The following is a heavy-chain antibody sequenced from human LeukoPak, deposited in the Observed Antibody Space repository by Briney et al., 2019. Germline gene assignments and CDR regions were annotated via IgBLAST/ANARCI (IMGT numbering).Heavy chain of an antibody. D-gene: IGHD6-19*01. J-gene: IGHJ2*01. Sequence: PGGSLRLSCAASGFTFSTYRMSWVRQAPGKGLEWIGYIYYSGSTNYNPSLKSRVTISVDTSKNRFSLKLSSVTAADTAVYYCARGGAVAGTDWYFDLWGRGTLVTVSS. V-gene: IGHV4-59*01. CDR3: ARGGAVAGTDWYFDL. CDR1: GFTFSTYR. CDR2: IYYSGST.